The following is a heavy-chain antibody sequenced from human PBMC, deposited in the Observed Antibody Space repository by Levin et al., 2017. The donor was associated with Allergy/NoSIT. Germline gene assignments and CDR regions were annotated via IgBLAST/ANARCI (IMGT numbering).Heavy chain of an antibody. D-gene: IGHD3-10*01. J-gene: IGHJ5*02. CDR1: GGSFSGYY. Sequence: GSLRLSCAVYGGSFSGYYWSWIRQPPGKGLEWIGEINHSGSTNYNPSLKSRVTISVDTSKNQFSLKLSSVTAADTAVYYCARGLAGGSGSYLIWFDPWGQGTLVTVSS. CDR2: INHSGST. V-gene: IGHV4-34*01. CDR3: ARGLAGGSGSYLIWFDP.